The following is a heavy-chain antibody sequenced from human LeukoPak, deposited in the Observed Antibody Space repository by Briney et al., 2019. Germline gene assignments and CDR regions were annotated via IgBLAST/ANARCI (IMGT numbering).Heavy chain of an antibody. D-gene: IGHD1-26*01. J-gene: IGHJ4*02. V-gene: IGHV3-20*04. CDR1: GFTFDEYG. Sequence: GGSLRLSCAASGFTFDEYGMSWVRQVPGKGLEWFSGINWTGDRTGYADSVKGRFTISRDNAKNSLYLQMNSLRAEDTALFYCARDDNALIVGAASLIYWGQGTLVTVSS. CDR3: ARDDNALIVGAASLIY. CDR2: INWTGDRT.